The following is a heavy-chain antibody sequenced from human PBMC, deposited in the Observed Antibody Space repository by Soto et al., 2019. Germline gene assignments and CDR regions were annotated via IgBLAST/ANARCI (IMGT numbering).Heavy chain of an antibody. J-gene: IGHJ4*02. Sequence: SETLSLTCTVSGGSISSYYWSWIRQPPGKGLEWIGYIYYSGSTNYNPSLKSRVTISVDTSKNQFSLKLSSVTAADTAVYYCATSVAGKGDFDYWGQGTLVTVSS. V-gene: IGHV4-59*01. D-gene: IGHD6-19*01. CDR3: ATSVAGKGDFDY. CDR1: GGSISSYY. CDR2: IYYSGST.